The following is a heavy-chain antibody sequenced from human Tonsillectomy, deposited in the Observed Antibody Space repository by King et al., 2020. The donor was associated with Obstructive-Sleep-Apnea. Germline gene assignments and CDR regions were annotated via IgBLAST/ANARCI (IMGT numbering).Heavy chain of an antibody. CDR3: AKGASGYGDFDY. Sequence: VQLVESGGGVVQPGRSLRLSCAASGFTFSSSGLHWVRQAPGKGLEWGAVISYAGSNKYYADSVKGRFTNSRDNSKNTLYLQMNSLRAEDTAVYYCAKGASGYGDFDYWGQGTLVTVSS. J-gene: IGHJ4*02. CDR1: GFTFSSSG. CDR2: ISYAGSNK. V-gene: IGHV3-30*18. D-gene: IGHD5-12*01.